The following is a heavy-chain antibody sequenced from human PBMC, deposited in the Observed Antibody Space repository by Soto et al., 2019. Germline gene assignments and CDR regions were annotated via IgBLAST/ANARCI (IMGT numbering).Heavy chain of an antibody. V-gene: IGHV1-69*06. D-gene: IGHD3-16*01. J-gene: IGHJ6*02. CDR3: ARDGIPLRLGNDSCTGMDV. CDR2: IVPRFGSP. Sequence: QVQLVQSGAEMRKPGSSLRVSCKASGGTFSDFAFSWVRQAPGQGLEWMGGIVPRFGSPNYAQKFGGRVTITAETSTSKVYMDVSSLRFDDKAVYFCARDGIPLRLGNDSCTGMDVWGQGTTITVSS. CDR1: GGTFSDFA.